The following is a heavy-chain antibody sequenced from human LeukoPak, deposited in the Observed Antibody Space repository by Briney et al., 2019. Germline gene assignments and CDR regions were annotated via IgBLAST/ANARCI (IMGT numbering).Heavy chain of an antibody. CDR2: IFYTGTI. V-gene: IGHV4-39*07. J-gene: IGHJ4*02. Sequence: SETLSLTCSVSGGPISTSIYYWGWIRQPPGKGLEWIGSIFYTGTIHSNPSLESRVTISIDTSKNQFSLMLNSVTAADTALYYCATETITMIRGQPFHYWGPGTLVTVSS. CDR3: ATETITMIRGQPFHY. D-gene: IGHD3-10*01. CDR1: GGPISTSIYY.